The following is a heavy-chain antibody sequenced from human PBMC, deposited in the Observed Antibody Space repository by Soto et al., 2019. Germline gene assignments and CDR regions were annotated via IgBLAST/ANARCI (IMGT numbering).Heavy chain of an antibody. D-gene: IGHD3-10*01. CDR3: ARHITMVRGAHYYYYGMDV. V-gene: IGHV5-51*01. Sequence: PRDSLKISCKGSGYSFTSFWIGWVRQMPGKGLEWMGIIYPGDSDTRYSPSFQGQVTISADKSISTAYLQWSSLKASDTAMYYCARHITMVRGAHYYYYGMDVWGQGTTVTVSS. CDR2: IYPGDSDT. J-gene: IGHJ6*02. CDR1: GYSFTSFW.